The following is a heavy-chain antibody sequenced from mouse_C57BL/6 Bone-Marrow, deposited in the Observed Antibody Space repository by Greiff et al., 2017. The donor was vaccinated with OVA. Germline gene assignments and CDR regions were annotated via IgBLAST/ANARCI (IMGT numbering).Heavy chain of an antibody. J-gene: IGHJ1*03. V-gene: IGHV1-55*01. Sequence: VQLQQSGAELVKPGASVKMSCKASGYTFTSYWITWVKQRPGQGLEWIGDIYPGSGSTNYNEKFKSKATLTVDTSSSTAYMQLSSLTSEDSAVYYCAREDYSNYVRYFDVWGTGTTVTVSS. D-gene: IGHD2-5*01. CDR2: IYPGSGST. CDR1: GYTFTSYW. CDR3: AREDYSNYVRYFDV.